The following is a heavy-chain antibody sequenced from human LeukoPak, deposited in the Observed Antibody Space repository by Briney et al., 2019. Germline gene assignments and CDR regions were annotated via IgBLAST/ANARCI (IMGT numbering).Heavy chain of an antibody. V-gene: IGHV4-39*01. Sequence: SETLSLTCTVSGDSIRNSYYWGWIRQPPGKGLEWIGTIYSGGTTYYNPSLKSRVTISLDTSKNLFSLKLTSVTVADTAVYYCATSQKIRWTRDFWVKVWFDPWGQGTLVTVSS. D-gene: IGHD3/OR15-3a*01. CDR2: IYSGGTT. CDR3: ATSQKIRWTRDFWVKVWFDP. CDR1: GDSIRNSYY. J-gene: IGHJ5*02.